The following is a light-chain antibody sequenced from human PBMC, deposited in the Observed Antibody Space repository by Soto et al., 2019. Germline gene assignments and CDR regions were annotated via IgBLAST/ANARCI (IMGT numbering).Light chain of an antibody. Sequence: EIVMTQSPATLSVSPGERATLSCRASQSVSNNLAWYQQQPGQAPRLLIYGASTRATGIPARFSGSGSGTVFTLSISSLQSEDFAVYYCQQYNDWWTFGQGTKVEIK. J-gene: IGKJ1*01. V-gene: IGKV3-15*01. CDR1: QSVSNN. CDR3: QQYNDWWT. CDR2: GAS.